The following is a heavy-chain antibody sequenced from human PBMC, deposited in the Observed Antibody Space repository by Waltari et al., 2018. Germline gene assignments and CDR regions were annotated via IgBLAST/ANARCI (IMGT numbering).Heavy chain of an antibody. CDR1: GYTLTELS. CDR3: TASALRFLEWSGGCDY. J-gene: IGHJ4*02. D-gene: IGHD3-3*01. V-gene: IGHV1-24*01. CDR2: VDPEDGET. Sequence: QVQLVQSGAEVKKPGASVKVSCKLSGYTLTELSIHWVRQAPGKGLEWMGAVDPEDGETFYAQKFRGRFIMTEDTSADIADMDLSSLTSEDTAVYYCTASALRFLEWSGGCDYWGQGTPVTVSS.